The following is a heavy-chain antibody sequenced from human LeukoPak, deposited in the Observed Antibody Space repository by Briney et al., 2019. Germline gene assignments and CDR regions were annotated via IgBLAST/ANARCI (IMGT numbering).Heavy chain of an antibody. CDR3: AKDTQGYCSGGSCLS. J-gene: IGHJ5*02. Sequence: PGGSLRLSCAASGFTFSNYAMSWVRQAPGKGLEWVSVISGGGGRTYYADSVKGRFTISRDNSKNTLYLQMNSLRAEDTAVYYCAKDTQGYCSGGSCLSWGQGTLVTVSS. V-gene: IGHV3-23*01. D-gene: IGHD2-15*01. CDR1: GFTFSNYA. CDR2: ISGGGGRT.